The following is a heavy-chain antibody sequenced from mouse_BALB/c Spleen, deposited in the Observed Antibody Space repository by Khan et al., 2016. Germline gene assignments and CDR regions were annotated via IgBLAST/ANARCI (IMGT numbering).Heavy chain of an antibody. CDR3: AKSHCCGRYCAMDY. CDR1: GYTFTSYW. Sequence: VQLQEPGAELAKPGASVKMSCKASGYTFTSYWMHWVKQRPGQGLEWIGYINPSTGYTEYNQKFKDKATLTADKSSSTAYMQLSSLTSEDSAVXYCAKSHCCGRYCAMDYWGQGTSVTVSS. J-gene: IGHJ4*01. D-gene: IGHD1-2*01. V-gene: IGHV1-7*01. CDR2: INPSTGYT.